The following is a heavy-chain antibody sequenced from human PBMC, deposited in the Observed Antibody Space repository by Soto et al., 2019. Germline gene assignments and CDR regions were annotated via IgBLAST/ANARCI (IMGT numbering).Heavy chain of an antibody. J-gene: IGHJ6*02. CDR3: ARAAGSWYGYGMDV. CDR2: IYYSGST. D-gene: IGHD6-13*01. V-gene: IGHV4-61*01. CDR1: GGSVSSGSYY. Sequence: SETLSLTCTVSGGSVSSGSYYWSWIRQPPGKGLEWIGYIYYSGSTNYNPSLKSRVTISVDTSKNQFSLKLSSVTAADTAVYYCARAAGSWYGYGMDVWGHGTTVTVSS.